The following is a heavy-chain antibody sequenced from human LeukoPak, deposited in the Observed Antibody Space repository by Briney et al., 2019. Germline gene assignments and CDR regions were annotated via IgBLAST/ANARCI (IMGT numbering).Heavy chain of an antibody. CDR2: ISYDGSNK. J-gene: IGHJ4*02. Sequence: GRSLRLSCAASGFTFSSYGMHWVRQAPGKGLEWVAVISYDGSNKYYADSVKGRFTISRDNSKNTLYLQMNSLRAEDTAVYYCANVSPPSDYWGQGTLVTVSS. D-gene: IGHD5/OR15-5a*01. CDR1: GFTFSSYG. V-gene: IGHV3-30*18. CDR3: ANVSPPSDY.